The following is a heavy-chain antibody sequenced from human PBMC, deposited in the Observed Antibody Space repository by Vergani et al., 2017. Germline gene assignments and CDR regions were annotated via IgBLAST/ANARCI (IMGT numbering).Heavy chain of an antibody. Sequence: EVQLLESGGDLVQPGGSLRLSCAASGFTFSSYAMSWVRQAPGKGLEWVSAISGSGGSTYYADSVKGRFTISRDNSKNTLYLQMNSLRAEDTAVYYCARDEVAGTLEGGWFDYWGQGTLVTVSS. J-gene: IGHJ4*02. CDR1: GFTFSSYA. D-gene: IGHD6-19*01. V-gene: IGHV3-23*01. CDR3: ARDEVAGTLEGGWFDY. CDR2: ISGSGGST.